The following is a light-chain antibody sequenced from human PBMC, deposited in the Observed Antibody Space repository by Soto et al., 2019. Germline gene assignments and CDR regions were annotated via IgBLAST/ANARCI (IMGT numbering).Light chain of an antibody. V-gene: IGKV3-11*01. CDR1: QSVNNF. CDR3: QPRDNWPLT. Sequence: EIVLTQSPATLSLSPGERATLSCRASQSVNNFLTWYQHKPGQAPRLLIYDASSRATGIPARFSGSGSGTDFTLTISNLEPEDFEVYYCQPRDNWPLTLGPGTKVDIK. J-gene: IGKJ3*01. CDR2: DAS.